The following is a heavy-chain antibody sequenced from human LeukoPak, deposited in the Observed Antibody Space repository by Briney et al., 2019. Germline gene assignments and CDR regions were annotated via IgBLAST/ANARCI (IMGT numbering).Heavy chain of an antibody. CDR1: GFTFSSYR. J-gene: IGHJ6*02. Sequence: QSGGSLRLSCAASGFTFSSYRMTWVRQAPGKGLEWVSYISSSSSTIYYADSVKGRFTISRDNAKNSLYLQMNSLRAEDTAVYYCARDFTSTGYSSSWYSRDYYYYGMDVWGQGTTVTVSS. CDR3: ARDFTSTGYSSSWYSRDYYYYGMDV. V-gene: IGHV3-48*01. D-gene: IGHD6-13*01. CDR2: ISSSSSTI.